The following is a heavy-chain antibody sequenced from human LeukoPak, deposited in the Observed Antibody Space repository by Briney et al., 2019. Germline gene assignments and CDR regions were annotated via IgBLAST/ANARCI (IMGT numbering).Heavy chain of an antibody. D-gene: IGHD3-22*01. CDR1: GYTFTSYG. V-gene: IGHV1-18*01. J-gene: IGHJ4*02. Sequence: GASVKVSCKASGYTFTSYGISWVRQAPGQGLEWMGWISAYNGNTNYAQKVQGRVALSTDTSTSTGYMELRSLRSEDTAVYYCVTSYYDSSGYYDYWGPGTLVTVSS. CDR2: ISAYNGNT. CDR3: VTSYYDSSGYYDY.